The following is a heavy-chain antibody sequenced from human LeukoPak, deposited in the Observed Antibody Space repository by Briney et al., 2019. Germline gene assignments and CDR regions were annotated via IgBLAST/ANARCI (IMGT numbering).Heavy chain of an antibody. CDR2: IYYTGST. CDR1: GASIRSYY. CDR3: ARGSGYGTSYFYYGVDV. D-gene: IGHD5-12*01. V-gene: IGHV4-59*01. Sequence: KPSGILSLTCTVSGASIRSYYWSWIRQPPGKGLEWIGYIYYTGSTSYNPSHKSRVSILVDTSKNQFSLKLSSVTAADTAVYYCARGSGYGTSYFYYGVDVWGQGTTVTVSS. J-gene: IGHJ6*02.